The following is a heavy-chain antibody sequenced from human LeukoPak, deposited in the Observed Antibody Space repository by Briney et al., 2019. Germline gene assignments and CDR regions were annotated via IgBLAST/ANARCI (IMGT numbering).Heavy chain of an antibody. D-gene: IGHD1-26*01. Sequence: ASVKVSCKASGYTFTSYGISWVRQAPGQGLEWMGWISAYNGNTNYAQKLQGRVTMTTDTSTSTAYMELRSLRSEDTAVYYCARASEWELRYYFDYWGQGTLVTVSS. J-gene: IGHJ4*02. CDR1: GYTFTSYG. V-gene: IGHV1-18*01. CDR2: ISAYNGNT. CDR3: ARASEWELRYYFDY.